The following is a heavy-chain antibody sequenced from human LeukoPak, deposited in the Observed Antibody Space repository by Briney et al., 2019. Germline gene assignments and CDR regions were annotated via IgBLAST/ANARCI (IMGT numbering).Heavy chain of an antibody. V-gene: IGHV4-34*01. D-gene: IGHD6-19*01. CDR1: GGSFSGYY. CDR2: INHSGST. Sequence: SETLSLTCAVYGGSFSGYYWSWIRQPPGKGLEWIGEINHSGSTNYNPSLKGRVTILVDTSKNQFSLKLSSVTAADTAVYYCARGPYSSGWYTAEYFQHWGQGTLVTVSS. J-gene: IGHJ1*01. CDR3: ARGPYSSGWYTAEYFQH.